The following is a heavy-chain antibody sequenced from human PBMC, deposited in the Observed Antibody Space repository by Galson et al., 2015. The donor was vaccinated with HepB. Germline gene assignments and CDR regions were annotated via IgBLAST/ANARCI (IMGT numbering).Heavy chain of an antibody. CDR1: GFTFSDAA. J-gene: IGHJ5*02. D-gene: IGHD5-12*01. CDR3: TSGYRTPA. V-gene: IGHV3-73*01. CDR2: IRSKITGYAT. Sequence: SLRLSCAVSGFTFSDAAMDWVRQAPGKGLEWVGRIRSKITGYATVYSASVKGRSTVSRDDLKNTAYLQMFGLKAEDTAVYYCTSGYRTPAWGQGTQVTVSS.